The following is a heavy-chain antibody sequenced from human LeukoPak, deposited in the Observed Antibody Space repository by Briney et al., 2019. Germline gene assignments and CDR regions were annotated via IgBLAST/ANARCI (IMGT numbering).Heavy chain of an antibody. CDR2: ISGSGAST. D-gene: IGHD2-21*02. V-gene: IGHV3-23*01. CDR3: ARGPHIVVVTASFDY. CDR1: GFSFSSYG. J-gene: IGHJ4*02. Sequence: GGSLRLSCAASGFSFSSYGMSWVRQAPGKGLEWVSGISGSGASTYYADSVKGLFTISRDNAKNSLYLQMNSLRAEDTAVYYCARGPHIVVVTASFDYWGQGTLVTVSS.